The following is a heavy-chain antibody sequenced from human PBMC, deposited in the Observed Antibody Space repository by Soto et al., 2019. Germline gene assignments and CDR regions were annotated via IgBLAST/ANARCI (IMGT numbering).Heavy chain of an antibody. V-gene: IGHV3-33*01. CDR2: IWYDGSNK. D-gene: IGHD1-1*01. J-gene: IGHJ4*02. CDR1: GFTFSSYG. CDR3: ARGTGPSDY. Sequence: QVQLVESGGGVVQPGRSLRLSCAASGFTFSSYGMHWVRQAPGKGLEWVAVIWYDGSNKYYADSVKGRFTISRDNSKNTLYREMNSLRAEDTAVYYCARGTGPSDYWGQGTLVTVSS.